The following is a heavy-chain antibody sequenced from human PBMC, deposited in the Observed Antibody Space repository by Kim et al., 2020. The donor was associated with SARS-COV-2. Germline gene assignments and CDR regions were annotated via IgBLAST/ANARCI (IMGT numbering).Heavy chain of an antibody. J-gene: IGHJ6*02. V-gene: IGHV3-23*01. CDR2: ISGSGGST. D-gene: IGHD2-15*01. CDR1: GFTFSNYA. CDR3: ARPMGFLRGGNCYSPTDYYGMDV. Sequence: GGSLRLSCAASGFTFSNYAMNWVRQTPGKGLEWVSAISGSGGSTFYADSVKGRFTISRDSSKNTLYLQMNSLRVDDSAIYYCARPMGFLRGGNCYSPTDYYGMDVGGRGTTVTVSS.